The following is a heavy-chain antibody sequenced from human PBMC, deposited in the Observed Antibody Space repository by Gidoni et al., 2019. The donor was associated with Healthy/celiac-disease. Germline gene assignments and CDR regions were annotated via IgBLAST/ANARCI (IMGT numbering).Heavy chain of an antibody. CDR2: ISVRGGST. J-gene: IGHJ4*02. CDR3: AARYYDILTGYSNLLFFDY. CDR1: GFTFSSYA. D-gene: IGHD3-9*01. V-gene: IGHV3-23*01. Sequence: EVQLLESGGGLVQPGGSLRLSCAASGFTFSSYAMSWVRQAPGKGLEWVSAISVRGGSTYYADSVKGRFTISRDNSKNTLYLQMNSLRAEDTAVYYCAARYYDILTGYSNLLFFDYWGQGTLVTVSS.